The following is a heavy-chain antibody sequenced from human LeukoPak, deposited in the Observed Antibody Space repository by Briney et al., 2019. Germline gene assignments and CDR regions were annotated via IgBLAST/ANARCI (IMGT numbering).Heavy chain of an antibody. CDR1: GFTFSSYC. CDR3: AKDHGGIAI. J-gene: IGHJ3*02. CDR2: ISYDGSNK. V-gene: IGHV3-30*18. D-gene: IGHD6-13*01. Sequence: GGSLRLSCAAPGFTFSSYCMHWVRQAPGKGLEWVAVISYDGSNKYYADSVKGRFTISRDNSKNTLYLQMNSLRAEDTAVYYCAKDHGGIAIWGQGTMVTVSS.